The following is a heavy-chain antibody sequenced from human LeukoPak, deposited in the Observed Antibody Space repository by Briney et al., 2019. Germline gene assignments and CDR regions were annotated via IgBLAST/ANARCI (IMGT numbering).Heavy chain of an antibody. CDR2: IIPIFGTA. V-gene: IGHV1-69*01. J-gene: IGHJ6*04. CDR3: ASTNNGGSYYYYYGMDV. CDR1: GGTFSSYA. Sequence: SVKVSCKASGGTFSSYAISWVRQAPGQGLEWMGGIIPIFGTASYAQKFQGRVTITADESTSTAYMELSSLRSEDTAVYYCASTNNGGSYYYYYGMDVWGKGTTVTVSS. D-gene: IGHD2-8*01.